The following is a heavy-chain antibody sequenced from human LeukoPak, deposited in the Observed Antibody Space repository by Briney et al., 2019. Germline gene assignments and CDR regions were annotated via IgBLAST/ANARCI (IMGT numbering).Heavy chain of an antibody. CDR1: GGTFSSYA. J-gene: IGHJ5*02. Sequence: GASVKVSCKASGGTFSSYAISWVRQAPGQGLEWMGGIIPIFGTVNYAQKFQGRVTITADESTSTAYMELSSLIFEDTAVYYCAITGSHRGFDPWGQGTLVTVSS. V-gene: IGHV1-69*13. CDR2: IIPIFGTV. D-gene: IGHD1-14*01. CDR3: AITGSHRGFDP.